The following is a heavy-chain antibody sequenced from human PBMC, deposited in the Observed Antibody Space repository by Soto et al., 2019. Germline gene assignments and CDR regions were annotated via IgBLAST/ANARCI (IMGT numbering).Heavy chain of an antibody. D-gene: IGHD2-15*01. CDR2: INFDGSTA. CDR3: ATGYCSGGSCYAYYYYGMDV. Sequence: PGGSLRLSCEASGFTFGNHWMHWVRQAPGKGLVWVSSINFDGSTASYTDSVKGRFTISRDNAKNTLYLQMNSLRAEDTAVYYCATGYCSGGSCYAYYYYGMDVWGQGTTVTVSS. CDR1: GFTFGNHW. J-gene: IGHJ6*02. V-gene: IGHV3-74*01.